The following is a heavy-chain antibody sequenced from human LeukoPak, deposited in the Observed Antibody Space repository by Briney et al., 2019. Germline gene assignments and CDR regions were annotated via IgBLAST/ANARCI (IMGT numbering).Heavy chain of an antibody. CDR2: IYYCGST. Sequence: SETLSLTCTVSGGSINSYYWSWIRQPPARGLEWIGYIYYCGSTNYSPSLKSRVTISRDTSKNQFSLKLRSVTAADTAVYYCTSGGMVSGDYWGHGTLVTVSS. D-gene: IGHD2-8*01. V-gene: IGHV4-59*01. CDR3: TSGGMVSGDY. CDR1: GGSINSYY. J-gene: IGHJ4*01.